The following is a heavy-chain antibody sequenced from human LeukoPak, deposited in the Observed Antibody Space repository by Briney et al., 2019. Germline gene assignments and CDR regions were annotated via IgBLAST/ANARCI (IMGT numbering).Heavy chain of an antibody. CDR1: GYTFTSYD. V-gene: IGHV1-8*01. Sequence: ASVKVSCKASGYTFTSYDINWVRQATGQGLEWMGWMNPNSGNTGYAQKFQGRVTMTRNTSISTAYMELSSLRSEDTAVYYCAEKYSDFWSAYYSWFDPWGQGTLVTVSS. D-gene: IGHD3-3*01. CDR2: MNPNSGNT. CDR3: AEKYSDFWSAYYSWFDP. J-gene: IGHJ5*02.